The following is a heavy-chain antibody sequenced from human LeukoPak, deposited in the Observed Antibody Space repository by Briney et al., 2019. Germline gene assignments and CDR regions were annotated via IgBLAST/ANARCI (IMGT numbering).Heavy chain of an antibody. CDR3: AKARFLEWLPFDY. Sequence: GGSLRLSCAAPGFTFSSYAMSWVRQAPGKGLEWVSAISGSGGGTYYADSVKGRFTISRDNSKNTLYLQMNSLRAEDTAVYYCAKARFLEWLPFDYWGQGTLVTVTS. D-gene: IGHD3-3*01. CDR1: GFTFSSYA. J-gene: IGHJ4*02. CDR2: ISGSGGGT. V-gene: IGHV3-23*01.